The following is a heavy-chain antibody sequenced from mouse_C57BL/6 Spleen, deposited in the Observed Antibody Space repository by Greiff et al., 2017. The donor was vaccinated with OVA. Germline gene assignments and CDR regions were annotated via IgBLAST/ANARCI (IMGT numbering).Heavy chain of an antibody. CDR1: GYSFTDYN. J-gene: IGHJ3*01. D-gene: IGHD4-1*01. Sequence: LVESGPELVTPGASVYISCKASGYSFTDYNMNWVKQSNGKSLEWIGVINPNYGTTSYNQKFKGKATLTVDQSSSTAYMQLNSLTSEDSAVYYCARSRNWAWFAYWGQGTLVTVSA. V-gene: IGHV1-39*01. CDR2: INPNYGTT. CDR3: ARSRNWAWFAY.